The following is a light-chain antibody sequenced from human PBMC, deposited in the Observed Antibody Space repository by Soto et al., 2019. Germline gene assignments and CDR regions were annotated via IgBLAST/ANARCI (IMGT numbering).Light chain of an antibody. V-gene: IGLV2-23*02. CDR3: CSYAGSNSLI. J-gene: IGLJ2*01. Sequence: QSALTQSASVSGSPGQSITISCTGTNGDVGSYDLVSWYQRYPGEAPKLIIYEVNKRPSGISNRFSGSKSGNTASLTISGLQAEDEAEYDCCSYAGSNSLIFGGGTKLTVL. CDR1: NGDVGSYDL. CDR2: EVN.